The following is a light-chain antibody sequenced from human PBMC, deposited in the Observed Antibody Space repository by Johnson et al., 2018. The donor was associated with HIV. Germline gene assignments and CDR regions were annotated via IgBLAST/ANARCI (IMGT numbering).Light chain of an antibody. CDR3: GTWDSSLSAHYV. Sequence: QSVLTQPPSVSAAPGQKVTISCSGSSSTIGNNYVSWYQVVPGTATKLLIYKNNERPSGIPDRFSGSKYGTSATLGITGLQTGDEADYYCGTWDSSLSAHYVFGSGTKVTVL. CDR2: KNN. J-gene: IGLJ1*01. CDR1: SSTIGNNY. V-gene: IGLV1-51*02.